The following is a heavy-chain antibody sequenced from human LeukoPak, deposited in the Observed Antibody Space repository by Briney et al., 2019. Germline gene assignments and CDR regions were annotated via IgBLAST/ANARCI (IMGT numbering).Heavy chain of an antibody. CDR2: IYYSGST. J-gene: IGHJ4*02. Sequence: SENLSLTCTVSGGSISSGDYYWSWIRQPPGKGLEWIGYIYYSGSTYYNPSLKSRVTISVDTSKNQFSLKLSSVTAADTAVYYCARGLIAAAGTFDYWGQGTLVTVSS. V-gene: IGHV4-30-4*08. CDR3: ARGLIAAAGTFDY. CDR1: GGSISSGDYY. D-gene: IGHD6-13*01.